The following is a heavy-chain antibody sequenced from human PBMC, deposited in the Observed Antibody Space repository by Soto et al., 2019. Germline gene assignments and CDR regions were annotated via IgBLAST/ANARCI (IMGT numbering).Heavy chain of an antibody. V-gene: IGHV1-46*01. CDR2: INPSCGST. J-gene: IGHJ4*02. CDR1: GYTVTGYY. CDR3: ARDQVVVALDY. D-gene: IGHD3-22*01. Sequence: SVEVWCRASGYTVTGYYMDWVRQAPGQGLEWMGIINPSCGSTSYAQKFQGRVTMTRDTSTSTVYMELSSLRSEDTAVYYCARDQVVVALDYWGQGPLVTVSS.